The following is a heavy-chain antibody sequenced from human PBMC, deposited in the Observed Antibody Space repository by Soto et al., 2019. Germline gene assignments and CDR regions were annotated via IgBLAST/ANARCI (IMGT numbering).Heavy chain of an antibody. CDR1: VFTSSSYS. J-gene: IGHJ4*02. CDR3: ARDSSIAVAGTLGY. D-gene: IGHD6-19*01. V-gene: IGHV3-21*01. Sequence: GSLRLSCAASVFTSSSYSINSVRQGPGKGLEWVSSISTSSRYIYYADSVKGRFTISRDTAKNSMYLKMNSLRAEDTDVYYCARDSSIAVAGTLGYWGQGTLVTVSS. CDR2: ISTSSRYI.